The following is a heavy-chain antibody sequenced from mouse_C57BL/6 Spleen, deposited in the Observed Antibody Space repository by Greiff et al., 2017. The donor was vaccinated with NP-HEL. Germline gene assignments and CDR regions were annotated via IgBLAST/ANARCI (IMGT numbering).Heavy chain of an antibody. V-gene: IGHV1-55*01. CDR2: IYPGSGST. CDR1: GYTFTSYW. CDR3: ARTYYSNPGDAMDY. J-gene: IGHJ4*01. D-gene: IGHD2-5*01. Sequence: VQLQQPGAELVKPGASVKMSCKASGYTFTSYWITWVKQRPGQGLEWIGDIYPGSGSTNYNEKFKSKATLTVDTSSSTAYMQLSSLTSEDSAVYYCARTYYSNPGDAMDYWGQGTSVTVSS.